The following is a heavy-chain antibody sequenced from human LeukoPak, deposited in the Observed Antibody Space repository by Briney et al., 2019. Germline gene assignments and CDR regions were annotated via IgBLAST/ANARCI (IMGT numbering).Heavy chain of an antibody. CDR2: IIGSGEST. CDR1: GFTFSTYG. D-gene: IGHD3-22*01. J-gene: IGHJ4*02. CDR3: AKSLEYYDGSSFLTRIFDY. Sequence: PGGSLRLSCEASGFTFSTYGMSWVRQAPGKGLEWVSGIIGSGESTYYTDPVKGRFTISRDNSKNTLYVQMDSLRVEDTAVYYCAKSLEYYDGSSFLTRIFDYWGQGTLVTVSS. V-gene: IGHV3-23*01.